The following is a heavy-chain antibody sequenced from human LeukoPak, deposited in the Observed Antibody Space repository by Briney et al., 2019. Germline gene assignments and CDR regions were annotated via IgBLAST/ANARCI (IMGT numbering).Heavy chain of an antibody. CDR1: GFNFDNFA. CDR2: ISHDARTK. D-gene: IGHD5-24*01. CDR3: ARPSPPGDGYNPPDH. Sequence: GGSLRLSCVVSGFNFDNFAMHWVRQPLGKGLEWVAVISHDARTKYYADSMKGRITISRDNSKNTLFLQMSNLRTEDTAVYFCARPSPPGDGYNPPDHWGQGTLVTVSS. V-gene: IGHV3-30*04. J-gene: IGHJ5*02.